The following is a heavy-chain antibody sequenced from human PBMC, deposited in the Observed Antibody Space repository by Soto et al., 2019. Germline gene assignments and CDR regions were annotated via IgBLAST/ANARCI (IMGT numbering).Heavy chain of an antibody. CDR1: GFTFSSYG. CDR3: AKELYYDFWSGYYVVPYYYYGMDA. CDR2: ISYDGSNK. J-gene: IGHJ6*02. Sequence: GGSLRLSCAASGFTFSSYGMHWVRQAPGKGLEWVAVISYDGSNKYYADSVKGRFTISRDNSKNTLYLQMNSLRAEDTAVYYCAKELYYDFWSGYYVVPYYYYGMDAWGQGTTVTVS. D-gene: IGHD3-3*01. V-gene: IGHV3-30*18.